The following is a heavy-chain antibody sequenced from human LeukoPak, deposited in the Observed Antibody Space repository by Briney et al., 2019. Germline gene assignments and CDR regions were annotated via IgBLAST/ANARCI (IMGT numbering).Heavy chain of an antibody. CDR1: GFTLSTYW. CDR2: INSDGN. Sequence: GWSLRLSCAASGFTLSTYWIHWVRQPPGKGLVWVSRINSDGNSFADSVKGRFTISRDNAKNTVYLQMNSLRAEDTAVYFCARGYTFGTLDYWGQGALVTVSS. D-gene: IGHD3-16*01. CDR3: ARGYTFGTLDY. V-gene: IGHV3-74*01. J-gene: IGHJ4*02.